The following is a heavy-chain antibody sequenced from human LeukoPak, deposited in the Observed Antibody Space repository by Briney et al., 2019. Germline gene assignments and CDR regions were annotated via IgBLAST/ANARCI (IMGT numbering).Heavy chain of an antibody. V-gene: IGHV3-15*01. CDR3: TTDGSTTLSNTFDY. CDR1: GFTFSDAW. CDR2: IKSRNRGEAV. D-gene: IGHD1-26*01. J-gene: IGHJ4*02. Sequence: GGSLRLSCAASGFTFSDAWMNWVRLAPGKGLEWVGRIKSRNRGEAVDYAAPVKGRFTISRDDSKTTVYLQMNSLKTEDTAIYYCTTDGSTTLSNTFDYWGQGTLVTVSS.